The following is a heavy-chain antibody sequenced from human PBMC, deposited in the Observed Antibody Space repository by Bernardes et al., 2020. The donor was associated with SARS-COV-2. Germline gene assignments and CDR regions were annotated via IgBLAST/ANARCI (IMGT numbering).Heavy chain of an antibody. V-gene: IGHV4-59*08. CDR3: ARGWQQLWGGYYYGMDV. Sequence: SETLSLTCTVSGGSISSYYWSWIRQPPGKGLEWIGYIYYSGSTNYNPSLKSRVTISVDTSKNQFSLKLSSVTAADTAVYYCARGWQQLWGGYYYGMDVWGQGTTVTVSS. CDR1: GGSISSYY. CDR2: IYYSGST. D-gene: IGHD6-13*01. J-gene: IGHJ6*02.